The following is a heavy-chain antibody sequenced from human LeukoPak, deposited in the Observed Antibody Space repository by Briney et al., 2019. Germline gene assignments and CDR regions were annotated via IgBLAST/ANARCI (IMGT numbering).Heavy chain of an antibody. CDR3: ARVFYCSGGICYLNY. D-gene: IGHD2-8*02. J-gene: IGHJ4*02. Sequence: GASVTVSCKASGYTFTVYYIQWVRQAPGQGLEWMGWINLNSGGTSYAHKFQGSVTMTRDTSITTAYMELSSLRFDDTAVYYCARVFYCSGGICYLNYWGQGTLVTVSS. CDR1: GYTFTVYY. V-gene: IGHV1-2*07. CDR2: INLNSGGT.